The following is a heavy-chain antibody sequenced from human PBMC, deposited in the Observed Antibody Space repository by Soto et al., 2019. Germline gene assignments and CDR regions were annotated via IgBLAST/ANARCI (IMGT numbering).Heavy chain of an antibody. J-gene: IGHJ6*02. Sequence: SETLSLTCTVSGGSISSYYWSWIRQPPGKGLEWIGYIYYSGSTNYNPSLKSRVTISVDTSKNQFSLKLSSVTAADTAVYYCARDSGYLGPPAYYCYGMDVWGQGTTVTVSS. CDR1: GGSISSYY. D-gene: IGHD1-1*01. V-gene: IGHV4-59*01. CDR2: IYYSGST. CDR3: ARDSGYLGPPAYYCYGMDV.